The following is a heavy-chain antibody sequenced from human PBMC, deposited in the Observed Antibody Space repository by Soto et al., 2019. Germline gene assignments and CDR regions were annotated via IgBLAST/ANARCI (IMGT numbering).Heavy chain of an antibody. CDR1: GYSFTEYW. V-gene: IGHV5-51*01. CDR2: IFPGDSDT. Sequence: PXESLTISRRGSGYSFTEYWIALVRQMPGKGLEWMGIIFPGDSDTRYSPSFQGQVTISADKSISTTYLQWSSLKASDTAMYYCARQGEYYYFYAVDVWGQGTPVTVSS. J-gene: IGHJ6*02. CDR3: ARQGEYYYFYAVDV. D-gene: IGHD3-10*01.